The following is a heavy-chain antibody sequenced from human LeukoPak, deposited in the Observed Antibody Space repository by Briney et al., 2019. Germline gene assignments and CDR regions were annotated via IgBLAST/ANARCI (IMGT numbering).Heavy chain of an antibody. D-gene: IGHD2-15*01. CDR1: GFTVSSNY. V-gene: IGHV3-66*01. Sequence: QPGGSLRLSCAASGFTVSSNYMSWVRQAPGKGLEWVSVIYSGGSTYYADSVKGRFTISRDNSKNTLYLQMNSLGAEDTAVYYCARDSRRILPSDWGQGTLVTVSS. CDR3: ARDSRRILPSD. CDR2: IYSGGST. J-gene: IGHJ4*02.